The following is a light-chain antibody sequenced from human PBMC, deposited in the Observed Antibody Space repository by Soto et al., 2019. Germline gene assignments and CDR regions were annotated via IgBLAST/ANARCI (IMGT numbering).Light chain of an antibody. CDR2: EVN. V-gene: IGLV2-8*01. CDR3: CSYAGSSTFFYV. Sequence: QSALTQPPSASGSPGQSVTISCTGTSSDIGRYNYVSWYQQHPGKAPKLIIFEVNKWPSGVPDRFSASKSGNTASLTVSGLQAEDEADYYCCSYAGSSTFFYVFGTGTKVTVL. J-gene: IGLJ1*01. CDR1: SSDIGRYNY.